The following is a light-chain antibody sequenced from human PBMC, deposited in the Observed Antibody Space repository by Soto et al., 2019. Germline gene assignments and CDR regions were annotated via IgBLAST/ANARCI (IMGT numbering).Light chain of an antibody. Sequence: DIQMTQSPSTLSASVGDRVTITCRASQNVGSWLAWFQQKPGKGPKLLLYKASTLEPGVPSRFSGGGSGTEFTLTISSLQPDDSATYYCQQYNGYLYTVGQGTNLEIK. CDR3: QQYNGYLYT. J-gene: IGKJ2*01. CDR2: KAS. CDR1: QNVGSW. V-gene: IGKV1-5*03.